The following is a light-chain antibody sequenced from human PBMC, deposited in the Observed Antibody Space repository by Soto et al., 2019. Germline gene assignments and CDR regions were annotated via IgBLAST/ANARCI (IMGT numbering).Light chain of an antibody. CDR2: GAS. CDR3: QQYNSYPYT. V-gene: IGKV1-5*01. J-gene: IGKJ2*01. Sequence: DIQMTQSPSTLSASVGDRVTITCRASQSISSWLAWYQQKPGKVPKLLIYGASSLESGVPSRFSGSGSGTEFTLTISSLQPDDFATYYCQQYNSYPYTFGQGTKVDIK. CDR1: QSISSW.